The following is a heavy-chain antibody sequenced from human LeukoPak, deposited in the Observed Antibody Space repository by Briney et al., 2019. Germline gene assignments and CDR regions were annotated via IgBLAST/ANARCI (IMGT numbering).Heavy chain of an antibody. D-gene: IGHD2-15*01. V-gene: IGHV4-34*01. CDR1: GGSFSGYY. Sequence: KPSETLSLTCAVYGGSFSGYYWSWIRQPPGKGLEWIGEINDSGSDKCNPSLKNRVTLSVDTSKNQFSLRLSSVAAADTAVYYCARRLVDSGAGQVSDDWGQGTLVTVSS. CDR3: ARRLVDSGAGQVSDD. CDR2: INDSGSD. J-gene: IGHJ4*02.